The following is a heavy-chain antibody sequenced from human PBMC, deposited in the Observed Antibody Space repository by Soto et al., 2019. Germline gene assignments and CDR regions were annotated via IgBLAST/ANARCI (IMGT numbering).Heavy chain of an antibody. CDR2: IKSDGSET. V-gene: IGHV3-7*04. CDR1: GFTLSDHW. J-gene: IGHJ6*02. Sequence: EMQLVESGGGLVQPGGSLRLSCAASGFTLSDHWTTWVRQASGKGLEWVAHIKSDGSETDFVDSVKGRFTFSRDNTKNSLYLQMNSLRVEDTAVYYCARGHYGLDVWGQGTTVIVSS. CDR3: ARGHYGLDV.